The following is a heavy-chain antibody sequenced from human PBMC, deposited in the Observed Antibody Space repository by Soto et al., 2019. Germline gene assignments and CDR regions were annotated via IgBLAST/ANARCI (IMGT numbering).Heavy chain of an antibody. CDR3: AKYYMVTRSPFDV. CDR1: GFTFSSYA. CDR2: ITSTGDRA. J-gene: IGHJ4*02. D-gene: IGHD5-18*01. Sequence: HPGGSLRLSCAASGFTFSSYAMSWVRQAPGKGLEWVSSITSTGDRAYYADSVKGRFTVSRDNSKNTLYLQMNSLRAEDTAVYYCAKYYMVTRSPFDVWGPGPLVNVSS. V-gene: IGHV3-23*01.